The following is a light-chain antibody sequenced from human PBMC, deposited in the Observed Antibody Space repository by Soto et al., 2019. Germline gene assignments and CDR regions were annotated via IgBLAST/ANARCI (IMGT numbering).Light chain of an antibody. V-gene: IGKV3-11*01. CDR3: QQRKHWPQLT. Sequence: EVVLTQSPATLSLSPGERAILSCRASHSFEKYLAWYQQKPSQTPRLLIYDASNRATGIPARFSGSGSETDFTLNISSLEPQDFAVEYCQQRKHWPQLTYGGGTKGENK. CDR1: HSFEKY. J-gene: IGKJ4*01. CDR2: DAS.